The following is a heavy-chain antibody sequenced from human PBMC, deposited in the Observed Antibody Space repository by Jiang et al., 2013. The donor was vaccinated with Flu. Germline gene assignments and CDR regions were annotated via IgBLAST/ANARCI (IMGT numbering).Heavy chain of an antibody. CDR2: IYDSGST. D-gene: IGHD5-24*01. V-gene: IGHV4-31*03. Sequence: GSGLVKPSQTLSLTCTVSGDSISTNGIYWSWIRQHPGKGLEWIGYIYDSGSTNYNPSLKSRASISVDTSKKQVSLKVNSVTAADTAVYYCARRGLRDGDKYYYYGMDVWGKGTTVTVSS. J-gene: IGHJ6*04. CDR3: ARRGLRDGDKYYYYGMDV. CDR1: GDSISTNGIY.